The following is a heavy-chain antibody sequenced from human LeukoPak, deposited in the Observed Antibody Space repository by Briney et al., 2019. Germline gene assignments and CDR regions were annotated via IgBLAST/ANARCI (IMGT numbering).Heavy chain of an antibody. CDR3: ARAYYYDSSGYGFDY. CDR1: GFIFSDYS. Sequence: GGSLRLSCAASGFIFSDYSMNWVRQAPGKGLEWVSYLSGRSSTIFYADSVKGRFTISRDNAENSLYLQMNSLRAEDTAVYYCARAYYYDSSGYGFDYWGQGTLVTVSS. D-gene: IGHD3-22*01. V-gene: IGHV3-48*01. CDR2: LSGRSSTI. J-gene: IGHJ4*02.